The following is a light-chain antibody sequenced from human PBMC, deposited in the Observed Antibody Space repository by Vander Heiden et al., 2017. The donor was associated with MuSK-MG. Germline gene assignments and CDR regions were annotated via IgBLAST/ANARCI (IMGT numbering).Light chain of an antibody. CDR1: QSISTY. J-gene: IGKJ2*01. CDR3: QQSLSIPET. Sequence: DIQLTQSPSSLSASVGDRVTITCRASQSISTYLNWYHQKPGRAPKLLIGAASNLQSGVPSRFSGTGSGTDFTLTISRLQPEDFDTYYSQQSLSIPETFGQGTTLE. V-gene: IGKV1-39*01. CDR2: AAS.